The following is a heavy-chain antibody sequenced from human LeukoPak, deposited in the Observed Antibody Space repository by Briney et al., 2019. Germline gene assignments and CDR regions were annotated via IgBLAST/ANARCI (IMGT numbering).Heavy chain of an antibody. J-gene: IGHJ4*02. CDR3: ARSRVYYYDTSGYSN. D-gene: IGHD3-22*01. CDR2: IKGDGSEK. V-gene: IGHV3-7*01. CDR1: GFTFSSYW. Sequence: GGSLRLSCAASGFTFSSYWMSWVRQAPGKGLEWVANIKGDGSEKYYVDSVKGRFTISSDNAKNSLYLQMNSLRAEDTAAYYCARSRVYYYDTSGYSNWGQGTLVTVSS.